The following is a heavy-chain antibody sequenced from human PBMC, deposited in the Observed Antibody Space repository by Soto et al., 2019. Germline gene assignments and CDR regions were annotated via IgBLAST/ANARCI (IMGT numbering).Heavy chain of an antibody. Sequence: ASETLSLTCTVSGGSISSYYWSWIRQPPGKGLEWIGYIYYSGSTNYNPSLKSRVTISVDTSKNQFSLKLSSVTAADTAVYYCARGRRPFFDYWGQGTLVTVSS. J-gene: IGHJ4*02. CDR3: ARGRRPFFDY. CDR1: GGSISSYY. V-gene: IGHV4-59*01. CDR2: IYYSGST.